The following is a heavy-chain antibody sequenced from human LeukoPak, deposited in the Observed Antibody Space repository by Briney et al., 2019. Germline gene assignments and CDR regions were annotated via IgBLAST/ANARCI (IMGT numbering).Heavy chain of an antibody. V-gene: IGHV1-2*02. CDR3: AVVDTAMDPFDY. CDR1: GYIFTGYY. Sequence: GASVKVSCKASGYIFTGYYMHWVRQAPGQGLEWMGWINPNSGGTNYAQKFQGRVTMTRDTSISTAYMELSRLRSDDTAVYYCAVVDTAMDPFDYWGQGTLVTVSS. J-gene: IGHJ4*02. CDR2: INPNSGGT. D-gene: IGHD5-18*01.